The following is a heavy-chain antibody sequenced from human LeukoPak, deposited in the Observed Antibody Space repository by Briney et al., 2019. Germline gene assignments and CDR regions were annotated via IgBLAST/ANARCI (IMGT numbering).Heavy chain of an antibody. Sequence: GGSLRLSCAASGFTVSSNYMSWVRQAPGKGLEWVSVIYSGGSTYYADSVKGRFTISRDNSKNTLYPQMNSLRAEDTAVYYCAREGGIAAAGHFDYWGQGTLVTVSS. J-gene: IGHJ4*02. CDR2: IYSGGST. CDR1: GFTVSSNY. V-gene: IGHV3-66*01. CDR3: AREGGIAAAGHFDY. D-gene: IGHD6-13*01.